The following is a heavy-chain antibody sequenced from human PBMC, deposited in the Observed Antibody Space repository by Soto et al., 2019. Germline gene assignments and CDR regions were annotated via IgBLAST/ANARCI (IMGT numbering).Heavy chain of an antibody. V-gene: IGHV1-18*04. Sequence: QIQLVQSGAEVKKPGASVKVSCKASGFSFTSYGITWVRQAPGQGPEWLGWITAENGNTNYAQKFQGRATLPTARATTTAYMELRGLRSDDTALYYCARVVLEWLPTSGFDFWGQGTLVTVSS. CDR1: GFSFTSYG. D-gene: IGHD3-3*01. CDR2: ITAENGNT. J-gene: IGHJ4*02. CDR3: ARVVLEWLPTSGFDF.